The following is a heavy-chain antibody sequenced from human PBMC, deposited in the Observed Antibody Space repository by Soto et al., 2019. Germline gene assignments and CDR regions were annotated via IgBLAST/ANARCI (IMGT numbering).Heavy chain of an antibody. CDR1: GSTFSSYS. Sequence: GGSLRLSCAASGSTFSSYSMNWVRQAPGKGLEWVSSISSSSSYIYYADSVKGRFTISRDNAKNSLYLQMNSLRAEDTAVYYCASLPTTVYGETPGYYYYGMDVWGQGTTVTVSS. J-gene: IGHJ6*02. D-gene: IGHD4-17*01. CDR3: ASLPTTVYGETPGYYYYGMDV. V-gene: IGHV3-21*01. CDR2: ISSSSSYI.